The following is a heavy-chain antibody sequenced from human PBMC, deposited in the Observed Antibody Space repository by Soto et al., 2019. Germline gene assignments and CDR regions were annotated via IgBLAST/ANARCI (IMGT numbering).Heavy chain of an antibody. CDR1: GFTFSSYA. V-gene: IGHV3-23*01. CDR2: ISGSGGST. J-gene: IGHJ4*02. CDR3: AKDMQWLVYYYFDY. Sequence: GGSLRLSCAASGFTFSSYAMSWVRQAPGKGLEWVSAISGSGGSTYYADSVKGRFTITRDNSKNTLNLQMNSLRAEDTAVYYCAKDMQWLVYYYFDYWGQGTLVTVSS. D-gene: IGHD6-19*01.